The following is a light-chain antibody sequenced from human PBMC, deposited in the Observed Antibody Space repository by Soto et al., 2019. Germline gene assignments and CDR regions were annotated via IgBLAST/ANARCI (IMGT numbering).Light chain of an antibody. V-gene: IGKV1-39*01. Sequence: DIQMTQSPSSLSASLGDRVTITCGASQNIDNYLNWYQQKPGKAPKLLIYAASSLQSGVPSRFSGSGSGTDFTLTISSLEPEDFAVYYCQQRSNWPPITFGQGTRLEIK. J-gene: IGKJ5*01. CDR1: QNIDNY. CDR3: QQRSNWPPIT. CDR2: AAS.